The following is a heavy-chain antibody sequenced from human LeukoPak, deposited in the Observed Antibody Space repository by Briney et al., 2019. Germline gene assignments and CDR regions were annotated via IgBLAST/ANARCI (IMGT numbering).Heavy chain of an antibody. CDR3: ARAKYYGSGSYYPAWFDP. D-gene: IGHD3-10*01. J-gene: IGHJ5*02. Sequence: SETLSLTCAVYGGSFSGYYWSWIRQPPGKGLEWIGEINHSGNTNYNPSLKSRVTISVDTSKNQFSLKLSSVTAVDTAVYYCARAKYYGSGSYYPAWFDPWGQGTLVTVSS. V-gene: IGHV4-34*01. CDR2: INHSGNT. CDR1: GGSFSGYY.